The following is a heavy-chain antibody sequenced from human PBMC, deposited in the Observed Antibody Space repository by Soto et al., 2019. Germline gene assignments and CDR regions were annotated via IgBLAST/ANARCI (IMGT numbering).Heavy chain of an antibody. CDR2: IHHSGTT. V-gene: IGHV4-4*02. Sequence: QVQLQESGPGLVKSSGTLSLTCAVSSGSISSSSWYSWVRQPPGKGLEWIGEIHHSGTTYCNPARESRLSISLDAPRNQFSLRLSSVTAADTAVYYCAAQGDRSYTWTYWGQGTLVTVSS. CDR3: AAQGDRSYTWTY. D-gene: IGHD1-1*01. J-gene: IGHJ4*02. CDR1: SGSISSSSW.